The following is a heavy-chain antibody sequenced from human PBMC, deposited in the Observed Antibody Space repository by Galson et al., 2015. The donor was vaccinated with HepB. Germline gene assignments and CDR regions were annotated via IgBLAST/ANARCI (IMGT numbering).Heavy chain of an antibody. V-gene: IGHV3-30*18. CDR2: VSHDGSYK. CDR1: GSTFSNYG. D-gene: IGHD1-7*01. CDR3: AKDPAGRFVVNYRGYYFDD. Sequence: SLRLSCAASGSTFSNYGMHWVRQAPGKGLEWVALVSHDGSYKSYAESVKGRFTSFRDNSKGTLYLQMNSLRPEDTAVYYCAKDPAGRFVVNYRGYYFDDWGQGTLVTVSS. J-gene: IGHJ4*02.